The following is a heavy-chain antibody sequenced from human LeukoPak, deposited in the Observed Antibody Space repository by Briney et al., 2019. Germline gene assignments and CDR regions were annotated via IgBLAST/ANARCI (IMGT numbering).Heavy chain of an antibody. J-gene: IGHJ4*02. CDR1: GFTFSTYW. CDR3: ARCRDGYNYARYFDY. Sequence: PGGSLRLSCAASGFTFSTYWMHWVRQAPGKGLVWVSRINSDGSSTSYADSVKGRSTISRDNAKNTVYLQMNSLRAEDTAVYYCARCRDGYNYARYFDYWGQGTLVTVSS. V-gene: IGHV3-74*01. CDR2: INSDGSST. D-gene: IGHD5-24*01.